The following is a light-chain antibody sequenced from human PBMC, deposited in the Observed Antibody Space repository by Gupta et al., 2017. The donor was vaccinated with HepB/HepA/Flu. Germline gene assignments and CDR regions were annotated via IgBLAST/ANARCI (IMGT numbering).Light chain of an antibody. Sequence: DIQMTQSPSSLSASVGDRVTITCRASQSISSYLNWYQQKAGQAPKLLIYGASSLQSGVPSRFSGSGSGTDFTLTISMLQPEDFATYYCQQSDGSPYTFGQGTKMEIK. CDR3: QQSDGSPYT. CDR1: QSISSY. V-gene: IGKV1-39*01. J-gene: IGKJ2*01. CDR2: GAS.